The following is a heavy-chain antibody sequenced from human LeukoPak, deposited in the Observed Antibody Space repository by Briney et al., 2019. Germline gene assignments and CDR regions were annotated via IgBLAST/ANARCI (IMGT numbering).Heavy chain of an antibody. J-gene: IGHJ4*02. V-gene: IGHV3-7*03. CDR1: GFTFGKYW. D-gene: IGHD3-3*01. CDR3: ARDQYDTWSRRGNFDS. Sequence: PGGSLRFTCVASGFTFGKYWMSWVRQAPGKGLEWVANIKLDGSEKNYVDSVTGRFTISRDNTKNSLYLQMNSLRAEDTAVFYCARDQYDTWSRRGNFDSWGQGTLVIVSS. CDR2: IKLDGSEK.